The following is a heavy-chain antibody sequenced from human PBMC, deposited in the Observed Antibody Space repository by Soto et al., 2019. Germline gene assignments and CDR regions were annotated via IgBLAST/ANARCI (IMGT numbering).Heavy chain of an antibody. J-gene: IGHJ4*02. V-gene: IGHV3-30*04. Sequence: QVQLVESGGDVVQPGRSLRLSCAASGFTFSGYGMHWVRQAPGKGLEWVALISNDARNEYYADSVKGRFTISRDNSRNTMFLQMNSLRPEDKAVYYCARKRDYGDYDYWGQGTLVTVSS. D-gene: IGHD4-17*01. CDR3: ARKRDYGDYDY. CDR1: GFTFSGYG. CDR2: ISNDARNE.